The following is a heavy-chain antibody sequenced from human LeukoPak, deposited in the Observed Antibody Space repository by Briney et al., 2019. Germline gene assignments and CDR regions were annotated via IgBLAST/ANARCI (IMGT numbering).Heavy chain of an antibody. V-gene: IGHV1-69*05. J-gene: IGHJ5*02. Sequence: ASVKVSCKTSGGTFNNSAISWVRQAPGQGLEWLGGIMPPFGTAGYAQKFQVRVTITKDESTRTVYLELTSLTSDDTAVYYCARDVHGDYGSGWFDPWGQGTLVSVSS. CDR1: GGTFNNSA. CDR3: ARDVHGDYGSGWFDP. D-gene: IGHD4-17*01. CDR2: IMPPFGTA.